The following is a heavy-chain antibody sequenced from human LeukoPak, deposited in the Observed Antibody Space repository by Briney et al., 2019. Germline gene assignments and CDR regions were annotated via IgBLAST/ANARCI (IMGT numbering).Heavy chain of an antibody. Sequence: ESGPTLVKPTQTLTLTCTFSGFSLSTSGAGVGWIRQPPGKALEWLALIYWNDDKRYSPSLKSRLTITKDTSKNQVVLTMTNMDPVDTATYYCANRRIAALFDYWGQGTLVTVSS. D-gene: IGHD6-6*01. CDR1: GFSLSTSGAG. CDR3: ANRRIAALFDY. V-gene: IGHV2-5*01. CDR2: IYWNDDK. J-gene: IGHJ4*02.